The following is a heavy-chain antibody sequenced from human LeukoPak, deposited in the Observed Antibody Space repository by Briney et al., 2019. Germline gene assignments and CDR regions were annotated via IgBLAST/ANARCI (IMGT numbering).Heavy chain of an antibody. CDR1: GDSISSYY. V-gene: IGHV4-34*01. J-gene: IGHJ4*02. CDR3: AGRRRYYDSSGYYPVSY. Sequence: SETLSLTCTVSGDSISSYYWSWIRQPPGKGLEWIGEINHSGSTNYNPSLKSRVTISVDTSKNQFSLKLSSVTAADTAVYYCAGRRRYYDSSGYYPVSYWGQGTLVTVSS. D-gene: IGHD3-22*01. CDR2: INHSGST.